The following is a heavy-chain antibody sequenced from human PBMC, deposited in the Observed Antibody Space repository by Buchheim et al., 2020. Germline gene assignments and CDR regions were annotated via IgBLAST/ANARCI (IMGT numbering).Heavy chain of an antibody. J-gene: IGHJ6*02. CDR1: GGTFSSYA. D-gene: IGHD6-19*01. V-gene: IGHV1-8*02. CDR3: ASTRVYSSGWYLVPYYYYGMDV. Sequence: QVQLVQSGAEVKKPGSSVKVSCKASGGTFSSYAISWVRQAPGQGLEWMGWMNPNSGNTGYAQKFQGRVTMTRNTSISTAYMELSSLRSEDTAVYYCASTRVYSSGWYLVPYYYYGMDVWGQGTT. CDR2: MNPNSGNT.